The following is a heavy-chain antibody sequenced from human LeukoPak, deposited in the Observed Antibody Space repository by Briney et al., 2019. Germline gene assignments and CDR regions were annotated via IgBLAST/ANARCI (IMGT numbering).Heavy chain of an antibody. J-gene: IGHJ4*02. CDR1: GVSFDDYY. CDR2: INHSGYT. V-gene: IGHV4-34*01. D-gene: IGHD4-17*01. CDR3: TRMTTGHDY. Sequence: PSETLSLTCAVSGVSFDDYYWAWVRQTPGKGLEWIGEINHSGYTNDSPSLKSRVTLSIDTSKKQISLNLRSVTVADAGIYYCTRMTTGHDYWGQGTLVTVSS.